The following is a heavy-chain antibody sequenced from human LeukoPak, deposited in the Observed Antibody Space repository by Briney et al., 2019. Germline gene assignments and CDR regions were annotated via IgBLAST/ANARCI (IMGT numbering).Heavy chain of an antibody. J-gene: IGHJ6*03. CDR1: GGSSSSGSYY. CDR2: IYTSGST. CDR3: ARDTAMGEDMDV. D-gene: IGHD5-18*01. V-gene: IGHV4-61*02. Sequence: SQTLSLTCTVSGGSSSSGSYYWSWIRQPAGKGLEWIGRIYTSGSTNYNPSLKSRVTISVDTSKNQFSLKLSSVTAADTAVYYCARDTAMGEDMDVWGKGTTVTVSS.